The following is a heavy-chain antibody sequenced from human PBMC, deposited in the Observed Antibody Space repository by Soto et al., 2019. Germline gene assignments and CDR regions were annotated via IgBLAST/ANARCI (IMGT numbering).Heavy chain of an antibody. CDR3: ARVITAGPREHNWFDP. Sequence: QVQLQESGPGLVKPSQTLSLTCTVSGGSISSGGYYWSWIRQHPGKGLEWIGYIYYSGSTYYNPSPKSRVTISVDTSKNQFSLKLSSVTAADTAVYYCARVITAGPREHNWFDPWGQGTLVTVSS. CDR1: GGSISSGGYY. J-gene: IGHJ5*02. D-gene: IGHD5-18*01. V-gene: IGHV4-31*03. CDR2: IYYSGST.